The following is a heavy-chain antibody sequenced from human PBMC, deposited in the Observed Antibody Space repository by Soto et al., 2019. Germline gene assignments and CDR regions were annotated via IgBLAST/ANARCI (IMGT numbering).Heavy chain of an antibody. D-gene: IGHD2-2*01. CDR1: GGSIRSNIYY. CDR2: VHYSGST. Sequence: SETLALTCSVSGGSIRSNIYYWGCIRQPPGKGLEWIATVHYSGSTYYTPSLKNRVTISVDRSKNQFSLKLSSVTAADTAVYYCARVPDRWGQGTLVTVSS. V-gene: IGHV4-39*07. J-gene: IGHJ5*02. CDR3: ARVPDR.